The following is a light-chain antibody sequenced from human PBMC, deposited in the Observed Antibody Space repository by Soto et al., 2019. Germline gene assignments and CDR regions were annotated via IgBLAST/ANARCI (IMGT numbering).Light chain of an antibody. J-gene: IGKJ1*01. CDR2: DTS. V-gene: IGKV3D-11*01. Sequence: RECVPPSRRASQGIGDTLAWYQHKPGQTPRLLIYDTSTRATGVPARFSGSRSGTDFTLTISSLEPEDFAVYYCQQRSNWPWPFAHVTKV. CDR3: QQRSNWPWP. CDR1: QGIGDT.